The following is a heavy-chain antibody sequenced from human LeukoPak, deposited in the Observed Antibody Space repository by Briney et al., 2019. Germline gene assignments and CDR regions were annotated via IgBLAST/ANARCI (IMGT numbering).Heavy chain of an antibody. CDR3: AGRLVVTLDAFDI. D-gene: IGHD4-23*01. CDR2: IYPGDSDT. Sequence: GESLKISCKGSGYSFTSYWIGWVRQMPGKGLEWMGIIYPGDSDTRYSPSFQGQVTISADKSISTAYLQWSSLKASDTAMYYCAGRLVVTLDAFDIWGQGTMVTVSS. CDR1: GYSFTSYW. J-gene: IGHJ3*02. V-gene: IGHV5-51*01.